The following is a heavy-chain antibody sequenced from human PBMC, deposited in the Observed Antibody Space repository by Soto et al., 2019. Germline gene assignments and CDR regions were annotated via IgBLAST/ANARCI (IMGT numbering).Heavy chain of an antibody. J-gene: IGHJ4*02. CDR2: ISGSGGTT. CDR3: AKGRSALPIFDY. V-gene: IGHV3-23*01. CDR1: GFSFSNYA. Sequence: EVQLLESGGGWIQPGGSLRLSCAASGFSFSNYAMNWVRQAPGKGLEWVSFISGSGGTTDCADSVRGRFRLSRDNSKNTVDLEMNSLRTEDTAVYFCAKGRSALPIFDYWGQGVMVTVSS.